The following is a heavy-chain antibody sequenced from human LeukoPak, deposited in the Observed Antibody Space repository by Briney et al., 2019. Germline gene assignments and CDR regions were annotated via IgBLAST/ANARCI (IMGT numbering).Heavy chain of an antibody. CDR2: IKQDGSET. V-gene: IGHV3-7*01. Sequence: GGSLRLSCVASGFSINAYGMNWVRQAPGKGLEWVANIKQDGSETYYLDSVRGRFTISRDNAKNSMYLQMNSLKAEDTAVYYCVGCSGGTCSDFDYWGRGTLVTVSS. J-gene: IGHJ4*02. D-gene: IGHD2-15*01. CDR3: VGCSGGTCSDFDY. CDR1: GFSINAYG.